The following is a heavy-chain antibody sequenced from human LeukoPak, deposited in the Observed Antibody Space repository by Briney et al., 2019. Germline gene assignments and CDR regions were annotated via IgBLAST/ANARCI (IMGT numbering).Heavy chain of an antibody. V-gene: IGHV3-64*01. J-gene: IGHJ4*02. CDR2: INSNGGST. CDR1: GFTFSSYA. Sequence: PGGSLRLSCAGSGFTFSSYAMHWVRRAPGKGLEYVSAINSNGGSTYYANSVKGRFTISRDNSKNTLYLQMGSLRAEDMAVYYCARYSGSYDYWGQGTLVTVSS. D-gene: IGHD1-26*01. CDR3: ARYSGSYDY.